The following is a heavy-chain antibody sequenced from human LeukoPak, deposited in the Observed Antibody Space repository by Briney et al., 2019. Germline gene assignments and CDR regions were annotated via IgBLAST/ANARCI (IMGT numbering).Heavy chain of an antibody. CDR2: FDPEDGET. D-gene: IGHD1-20*01. J-gene: IGHJ6*02. CDR3: ATVPSPHRYNYHYGMDV. Sequence: ASVKVSCKVSGYTLTELSMHWVRQAPGNGLERMGGFDPEDGETIYAQKFQGRVTMTEDTSTDTAYMELSSLRSEDTAVYYCATVPSPHRYNYHYGMDVWGQGTTVIVSS. CDR1: GYTLTELS. V-gene: IGHV1-24*01.